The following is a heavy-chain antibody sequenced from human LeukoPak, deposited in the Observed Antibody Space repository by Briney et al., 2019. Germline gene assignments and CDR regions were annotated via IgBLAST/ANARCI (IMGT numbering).Heavy chain of an antibody. CDR2: MNPNSGNT. CDR1: GYTFTSYD. V-gene: IGHV1-8*03. D-gene: IGHD6-6*01. J-gene: IGHJ5*02. CDR3: ARGGRIAARGYNWFDP. Sequence: GASVKVSCKASGYTFTSYDINWVRQATGQGLEWMGWMNPNSGNTGYAQKFQGRVTITRNTSISTAYMELSSLRSEDTAVYNCARGGRIAARGYNWFDPWGQGTLVTVSS.